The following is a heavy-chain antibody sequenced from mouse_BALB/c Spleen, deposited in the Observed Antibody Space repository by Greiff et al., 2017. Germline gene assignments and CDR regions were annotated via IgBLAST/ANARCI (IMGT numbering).Heavy chain of an antibody. J-gene: IGHJ2*01. CDR1: GFAFSSYD. CDR2: ISSGGGST. D-gene: IGHD1-1*01. CDR3: ASRITRGLFDY. V-gene: IGHV5-12-1*01. Sequence: EVQLVESGGGLVKPGGSLKLSCAASGFAFSSYDMSWVRQTPEKRLEWVAYISSGGGSTYYPDSVKGRFTISRDNARNILYLQMSSLRSEDTAMYYCASRITRGLFDYWGQGTTLTVSS.